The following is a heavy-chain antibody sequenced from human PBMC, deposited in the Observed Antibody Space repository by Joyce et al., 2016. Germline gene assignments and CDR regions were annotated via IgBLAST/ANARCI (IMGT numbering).Heavy chain of an antibody. CDR3: AAAPDYYDSSGYYYSAFDI. V-gene: IGHV1-58*02. J-gene: IGHJ3*02. D-gene: IGHD3-22*01. CDR2: IVVGSGNT. CDR1: GFTFTSSA. Sequence: QMQLVQSGPEVKKPGTSVKVSCKASGFTFTSSAMQWVRQARGQRLEWIGGIVVGSGNTNYAQKFQERVTSTRDMSTSTAYMELSILRSEDTAVYYCAAAPDYYDSSGYYYSAFDIWGQGTMVTVSS.